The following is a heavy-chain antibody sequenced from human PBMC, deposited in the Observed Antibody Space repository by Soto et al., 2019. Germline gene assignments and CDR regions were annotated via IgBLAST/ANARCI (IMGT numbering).Heavy chain of an antibody. Sequence: QVQLQESGPGLVKPSETLSLTCTVSGGSVSSGSYYWSWIRQPPGKGLEWIGYIYYSGSTNYNPSLKSRVTISVDTSKNPFSLKLSSVTAADTAVYYCARDRRGTGTYFDYWGQGTLVTVSS. CDR2: IYYSGST. V-gene: IGHV4-61*01. J-gene: IGHJ4*02. CDR3: ARDRRGTGTYFDY. D-gene: IGHD1-1*01. CDR1: GGSVSSGSYY.